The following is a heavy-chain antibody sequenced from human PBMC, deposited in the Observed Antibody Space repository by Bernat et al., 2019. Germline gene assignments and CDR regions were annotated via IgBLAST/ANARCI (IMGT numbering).Heavy chain of an antibody. CDR2: ISSSSSTI. J-gene: IGHJ3*02. CDR1: GFTFSSYS. D-gene: IGHD3-16*01. CDR3: ARLAFLVGEQNAFDI. Sequence: EVQLVESGGGLVQPGGSLRLSCAASGFTFSSYSMNWVRQAPGKGLEWVSYISSSSSTIYYADSVKGRFTISRDNAKNSLYLQMNSLRAEDTAVYYCARLAFLVGEQNAFDIWGQGTMVTVSS. V-gene: IGHV3-48*01.